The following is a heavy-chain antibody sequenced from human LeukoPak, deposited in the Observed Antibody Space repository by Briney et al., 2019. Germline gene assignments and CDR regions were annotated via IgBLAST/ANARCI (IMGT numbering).Heavy chain of an antibody. J-gene: IGHJ4*02. Sequence: SETLSLTCSVSGASIRSGDHHWSWLRQSPGKGLEWIGYIYFSGSRSSNPSLRSRLTISVDTSKNQFSLKLNSVTAADTALYYGPRGGGGYTLYSFDYWGQGALVTVSS. CDR3: PRGGGGYTLYSFDY. V-gene: IGHV4-30-4*08. D-gene: IGHD3-22*01. CDR2: IYFSGSR. CDR1: GASIRSGDHH.